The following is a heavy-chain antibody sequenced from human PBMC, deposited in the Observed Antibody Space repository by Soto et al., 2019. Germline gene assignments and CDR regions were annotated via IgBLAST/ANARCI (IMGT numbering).Heavy chain of an antibody. CDR3: ASGPLEYSSSPSSYYYYGMDV. V-gene: IGHV1-18*01. J-gene: IGHJ6*02. CDR2: ISANNGNT. D-gene: IGHD6-6*01. Sequence: ASVKVSCKASGGTFSSYAISWVRQAPGQGLEWMGGISANNGNTNYAQKLQGRVTMTTDTSTSTAYMELRSLRSDDTAVYYCASGPLEYSSSPSSYYYYGMDVWGQGTTVTVSS. CDR1: GGTFSSYA.